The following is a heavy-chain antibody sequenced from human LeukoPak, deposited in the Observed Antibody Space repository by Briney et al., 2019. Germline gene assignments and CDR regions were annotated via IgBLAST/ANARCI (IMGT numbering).Heavy chain of an antibody. J-gene: IGHJ4*02. V-gene: IGHV1-8*01. CDR1: GYTFTSYD. D-gene: IGHD1-26*01. Sequence: ASVKVSCKASGYTFTSYDINWVRQATGQGLEWMGWMNPNSGNTGYAQKFRGRVTMTRNTSISTAYMELSSPRSEDTAVYYCARGPSSGGVGNYWGQGTLVTVSS. CDR2: MNPNSGNT. CDR3: ARGPSSGGVGNY.